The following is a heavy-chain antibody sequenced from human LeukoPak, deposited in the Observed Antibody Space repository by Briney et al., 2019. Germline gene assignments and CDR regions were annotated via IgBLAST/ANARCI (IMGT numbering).Heavy chain of an antibody. D-gene: IGHD4-4*01. J-gene: IGHJ4*02. Sequence: GGSLRLSCAASGFISSNYGMHWVRQAPGKGLEWVAVVWYDGSNKYYADSVKGRFTISGDNSKNMLYLQMNSLRAEDTAVYYCARDPSLRVTLDYWGQGTLVTVSS. CDR2: VWYDGSNK. CDR1: GFISSNYG. V-gene: IGHV3-33*01. CDR3: ARDPSLRVTLDY.